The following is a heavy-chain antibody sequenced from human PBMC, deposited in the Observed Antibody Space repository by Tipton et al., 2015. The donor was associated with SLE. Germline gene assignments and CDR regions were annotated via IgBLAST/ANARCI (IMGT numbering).Heavy chain of an antibody. CDR3: LGSGDVG. CDR2: VMEDGSAK. J-gene: IGHJ1*01. V-gene: IGHV3-7*03. CDR1: GFTFSGHS. D-gene: IGHD2-21*01. Sequence: SLRLSCAASGFTFSGHSMNWVRQAPGKGLEWVANVMEDGSAKNYVDSAKGRFSISRANAKNSLYLEMNYLRAEDTAGYYCLGSGDVGWGRGTLVTVSS.